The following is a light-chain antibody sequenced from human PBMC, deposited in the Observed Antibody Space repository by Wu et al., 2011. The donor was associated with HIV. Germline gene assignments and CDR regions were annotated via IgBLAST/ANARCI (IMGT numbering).Light chain of an antibody. CDR3: QQYDDYMYT. J-gene: IGKJ2*01. CDR2: GAS. V-gene: IGKV3-15*01. CDR1: QSVSNN. Sequence: IVLTQSPSTLSVSPGERVTLSCRASQSVSNNLAWYQQIPGQPPRLLIYGASTRATGVPARFSGSGSGTEFTLTISSLQSEDFATYYCQQYDDYMYTFGQGTKLEIK.